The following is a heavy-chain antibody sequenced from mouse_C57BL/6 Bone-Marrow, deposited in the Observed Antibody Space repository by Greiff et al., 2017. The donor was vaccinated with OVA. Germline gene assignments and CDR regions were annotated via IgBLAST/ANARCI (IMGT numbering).Heavy chain of an antibody. CDR2: IFPGNSDT. J-gene: IGHJ2*01. D-gene: IGHD1-1*01. CDR3: KMYYYVSFDY. Sequence: EVQLQQSGTVLARPGASVKMSCKTSGYTFTSYWMHWVKQRPGQGLEWIGAIFPGNSDTSYNQKFKGKAKLTAVTSARTAYMELSSLTNEDSAVYYGKMYYYVSFDYWGQGTTLTVSS. CDR1: GYTFTSYW. V-gene: IGHV1-5*01.